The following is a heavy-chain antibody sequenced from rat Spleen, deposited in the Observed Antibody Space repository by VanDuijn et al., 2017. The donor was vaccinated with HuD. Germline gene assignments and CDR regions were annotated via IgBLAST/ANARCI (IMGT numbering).Heavy chain of an antibody. CDR3: ARRPGGYWYFDF. CDR2: ISYEGSST. J-gene: IGHJ1*01. V-gene: IGHV5-22*01. CDR1: GFTFDDHF. Sequence: EVQMVESNGGLVQPGRSLKLSCAASGFTFDDHFMAWVRQAPKKGLEWVASISYEGSSTYYRDSVKGRFTISRDNAKNSLYLQMNNLRSEDTAMYYCARRPGGYWYFDFWGPGTMVTVSS.